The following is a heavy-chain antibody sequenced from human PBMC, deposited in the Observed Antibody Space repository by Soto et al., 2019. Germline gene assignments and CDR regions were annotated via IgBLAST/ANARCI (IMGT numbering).Heavy chain of an antibody. CDR1: GGPIGVAIYY. J-gene: IGHJ4*02. CDR2: IFYSGST. D-gene: IGHD2-15*01. Sequence: QVQLQESGPGLWRPSRTCSLTAPVSGGPIGVAIYYGSWIRQPPGRGLGGIGFIFYSGSTYYSTSLKSRVTISVDTSKSQFSLNLSFVTAADTSVYNCATMGTPATGLYFFDYWGQGSLVTVSS. V-gene: IGHV4-30-4*01. CDR3: ATMGTPATGLYFFDY.